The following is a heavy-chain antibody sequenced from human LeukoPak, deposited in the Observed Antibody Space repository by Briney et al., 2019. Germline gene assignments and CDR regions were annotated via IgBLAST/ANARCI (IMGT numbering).Heavy chain of an antibody. Sequence: GESLKISCKISGYSFTNYWIGWVRQMPGKGLEWMGIIYPGDSDTRYSPSFQGQVTIPADKSISTAYLQWSSLKASDTAIYYCARPRAGGTGLSSFDYWGQGTLVTVSS. CDR3: ARPRAGGTGLSSFDY. CDR1: GYSFTNYW. V-gene: IGHV5-51*01. J-gene: IGHJ4*02. CDR2: IYPGDSDT. D-gene: IGHD4-23*01.